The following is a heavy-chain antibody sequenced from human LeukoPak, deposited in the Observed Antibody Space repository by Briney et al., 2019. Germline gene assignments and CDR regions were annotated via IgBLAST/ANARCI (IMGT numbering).Heavy chain of an antibody. CDR1: GYTFTSYD. D-gene: IGHD5-24*01. CDR2: MNPNSGNT. CDR3: ARGSSEEMATIAY. J-gene: IGHJ4*02. V-gene: IGHV1-8*02. Sequence: ASVKVSCKASGYTFTSYDINWVRQATGQGLEWMGWMNPNSGNTGYAQKFQGRLTMTRNTSISTAYMELSSLRSEDTAVYFCARGSSEEMATIAYWGQGTLVTVSS.